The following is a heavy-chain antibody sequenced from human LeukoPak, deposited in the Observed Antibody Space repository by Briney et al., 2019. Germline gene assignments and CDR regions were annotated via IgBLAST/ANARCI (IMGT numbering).Heavy chain of an antibody. CDR3: ARGASARYYYDSSVRDWFDP. V-gene: IGHV4-34*01. J-gene: IGHJ5*02. D-gene: IGHD3-22*01. CDR2: INHSGST. CDR1: GGSFSGYY. Sequence: SETLSLTCAVYGGSFSGYYWSWIRQPPGKGLEWIGEINHSGSTNYNPSLKSRVTISVDTSKNHFSLKLSSVTAADTAVYYCARGASARYYYDSSVRDWFDPWGQGTLVTVSS.